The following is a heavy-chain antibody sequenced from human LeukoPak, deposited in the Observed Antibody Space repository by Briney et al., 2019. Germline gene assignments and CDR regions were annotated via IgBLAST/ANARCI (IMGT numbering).Heavy chain of an antibody. CDR3: ARDRRGAYYYDSSGYYYTNFDY. V-gene: IGHV1-69*06. Sequence: SVKVSCKASGYTFASYGISWVRQAPGQGLEWMGGIIPIFGTANYAQKFQGRVTITADKSTSTAYMELSSLRSEDTAVYYCARDRRGAYYYDSSGYYYTNFDYWGQGTLVTVSS. CDR1: GYTFASYG. J-gene: IGHJ4*02. D-gene: IGHD3-22*01. CDR2: IIPIFGTA.